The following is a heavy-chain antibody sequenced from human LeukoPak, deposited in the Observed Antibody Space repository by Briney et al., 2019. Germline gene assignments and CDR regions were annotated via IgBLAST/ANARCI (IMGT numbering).Heavy chain of an antibody. CDR2: ISAYNGNT. Sequence: ASVKVSCKASGYTFTSYGISWVRQAPGQGLEWMGWISAYNGNTNYAQKLQGRVTMTTDTSTSTAYMEPRSLRFDDTAVYYCARDRGAAGAFDIWGQGTMVTVSS. CDR1: GYTFTSYG. CDR3: ARDRGAAGAFDI. J-gene: IGHJ3*02. V-gene: IGHV1-18*01. D-gene: IGHD3-10*01.